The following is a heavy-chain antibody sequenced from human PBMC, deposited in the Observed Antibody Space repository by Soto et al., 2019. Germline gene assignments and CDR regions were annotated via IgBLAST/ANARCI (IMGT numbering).Heavy chain of an antibody. CDR1: GGSIRSYY. CDR3: ARGSMVRGPTPFDY. J-gene: IGHJ4*02. D-gene: IGHD3-10*01. V-gene: IGHV4-59*01. CDR2: VYYSGSA. Sequence: SETLSLTCNVSGGSIRSYYWNWIRQPPGKTLEWIGDVYYSGSANYNPPLKSRVTISVDMSGNQFSLKLNSVTAADTAVYYCARGSMVRGPTPFDYWGQGTLVTVSS.